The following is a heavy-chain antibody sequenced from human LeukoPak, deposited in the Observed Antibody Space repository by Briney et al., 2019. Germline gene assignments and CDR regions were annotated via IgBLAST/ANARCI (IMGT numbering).Heavy chain of an antibody. CDR1: GGSLGGYY. Sequence: SETLSLTCGVSGGSLGGYYWSWIRQAPGKGLEWIGEIHDSGRTNYNPSLKSRVTISVDTSKNQFSLKLSSVTAADTAVYYCARGDIVVVPAAMQYYYYMDVWGKGTTVTVSS. V-gene: IGHV4-34*01. D-gene: IGHD2-2*01. J-gene: IGHJ6*03. CDR3: ARGDIVVVPAAMQYYYYMDV. CDR2: IHDSGRT.